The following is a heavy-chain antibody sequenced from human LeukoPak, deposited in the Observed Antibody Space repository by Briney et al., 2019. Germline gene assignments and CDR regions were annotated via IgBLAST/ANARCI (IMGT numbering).Heavy chain of an antibody. CDR2: ISTSGST. CDR3: AREATIVGATII. Sequence: SETLSLTCTVSGGSISSSTYYWSWIRQSAGKGLEWIGHISTSGSTTYNPSLKSRVTMSVDTSKNQFSLKLSSVTAADTAVYYCAREATIVGATIIWGQGTLVTVSS. V-gene: IGHV4-61*09. D-gene: IGHD1-26*01. CDR1: GGSISSSTYY. J-gene: IGHJ4*02.